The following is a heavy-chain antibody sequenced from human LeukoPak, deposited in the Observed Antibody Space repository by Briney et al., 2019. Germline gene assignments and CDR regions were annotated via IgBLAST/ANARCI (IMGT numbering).Heavy chain of an antibody. D-gene: IGHD1-26*01. CDR1: GFTFSAHG. J-gene: IGHJ4*02. CDR3: AKDSGIGRYLQNSPYIDY. Sequence: GGSLRLSCAASGFTFSAHGMHWVRQAPGKGLQWVAVIWYDGSNKFYADSVKGRFTISRDNSKNTLYLQMNSLGVEDTAVYYCAKDSGIGRYLQNSPYIDYWGLGTLLTVSS. CDR2: IWYDGSNK. V-gene: IGHV3-33*06.